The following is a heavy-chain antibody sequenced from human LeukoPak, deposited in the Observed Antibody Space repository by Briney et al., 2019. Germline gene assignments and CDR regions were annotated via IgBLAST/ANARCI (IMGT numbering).Heavy chain of an antibody. Sequence: GGSLRLSCAASGFTFSSYSMNWVRQAPGKGLEWVSSISSSSSYIYYADSVKGRFTISRDNAKNSLYLQMTSLRAEDTAVYYCAREELSGDYYMDVWGKGTTVTVSS. CDR3: AREELSGDYYMDV. CDR2: ISSSSSYI. J-gene: IGHJ6*03. V-gene: IGHV3-21*01. D-gene: IGHD1-7*01. CDR1: GFTFSSYS.